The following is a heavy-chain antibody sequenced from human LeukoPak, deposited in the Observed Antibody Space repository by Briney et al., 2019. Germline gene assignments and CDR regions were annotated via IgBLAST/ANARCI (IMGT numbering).Heavy chain of an antibody. CDR2: TYYRSKWYN. J-gene: IGHJ4*02. V-gene: IGHV6-1*01. CDR1: GDSVFSNSAA. D-gene: IGHD3-10*01. Sequence: SQTLSLTCAISGDSVFSNSAAWNWIRQSPSRGLEWLGRTYYRSKWYNDYAVSVKSRIIINPDTSKNQFSLQLKSVTHEDTAVYYCVRDVGFDFDYWGQGTVVTVSS. CDR3: VRDVGFDFDY.